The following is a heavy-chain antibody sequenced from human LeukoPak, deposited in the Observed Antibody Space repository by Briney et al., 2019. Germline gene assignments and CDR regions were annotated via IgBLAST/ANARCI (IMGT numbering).Heavy chain of an antibody. D-gene: IGHD3-22*01. Sequence: GGSLRLSCAASGFTFSSYWMSWVRQAPGKGLEWVANIKQDGSEKYYVDSVKGRFTISRDNAKNSLYLQMNSLRAEDTAVYYCARVLTYYYDSSAASRGEFDYWGQGTLVTVSS. CDR1: GFTFSSYW. J-gene: IGHJ4*02. V-gene: IGHV3-7*01. CDR3: ARVLTYYYDSSAASRGEFDY. CDR2: IKQDGSEK.